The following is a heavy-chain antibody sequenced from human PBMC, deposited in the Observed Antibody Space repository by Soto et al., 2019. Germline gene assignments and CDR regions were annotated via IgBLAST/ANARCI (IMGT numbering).Heavy chain of an antibody. CDR1: GFTFDDYA. D-gene: IGHD2-21*01. V-gene: IGHV3-9*01. CDR2: ISWNSGSI. CDR3: AKDFVGYYYYMDG. Sequence: EVQLVESGGCLVQPGRSLRLSCAASGFTFDDYAMHWVRQAPGKGLEWVSGISWNSGSIGYADSVKGRFTISRDNAKNSLYLQMNSLRAEDTELYYCAKDFVGYYYYMDGWGKGTTVTVSS. J-gene: IGHJ6*03.